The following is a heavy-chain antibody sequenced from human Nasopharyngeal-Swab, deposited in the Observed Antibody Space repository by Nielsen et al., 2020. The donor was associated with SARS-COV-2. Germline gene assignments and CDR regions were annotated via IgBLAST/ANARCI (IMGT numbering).Heavy chain of an antibody. CDR2: ISYDGSNK. CDR1: GFTFSSYG. J-gene: IGHJ4*02. Sequence: GGSLRLSCAASGFTFSSYGMHWVRQAPGKGLEWVAVISYDGSNKYYADSVKGRFTISRDNSKNTLYLQMNSLRAEDTAVYYCASCRVFRLADYFDYWGQGTLVTVSS. CDR3: ASCRVFRLADYFDY. D-gene: IGHD3-9*01. V-gene: IGHV3-30*03.